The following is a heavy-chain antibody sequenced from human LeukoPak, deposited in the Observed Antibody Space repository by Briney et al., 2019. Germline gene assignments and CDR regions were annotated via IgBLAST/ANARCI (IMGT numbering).Heavy chain of an antibody. V-gene: IGHV4-30-2*01. CDR1: GGSICSGGYS. CDR3: ARGNTGAFDI. J-gene: IGHJ3*02. CDR2: IYHSGST. D-gene: IGHD2-2*02. Sequence: SETLSLTCAVSGGSICSGGYSGSWFRHPPGKGLEWIGYIYHSGSTYYNPSLKSRVTISVDRSKNQFSLKLSSVTAADTAVYYCARGNTGAFDIWGQGTMVTVSS.